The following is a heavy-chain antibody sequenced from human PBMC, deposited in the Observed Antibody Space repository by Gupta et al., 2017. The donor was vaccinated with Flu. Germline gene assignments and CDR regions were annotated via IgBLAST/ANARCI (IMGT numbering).Heavy chain of an antibody. CDR1: GFTFSSYA. D-gene: IGHD2-8*01. J-gene: IGHJ6*02. V-gene: IGHV3-23*01. CDR3: AKVPRSFIDGVCNNDYGMDV. Sequence: EVQLLESGGGLVQPGGSLRLSCAASGFTFSSYAMSWVRQAPGKGLEWVSAMSGSGGSTYYAESVKGRFSISRDNSKNTLYLQMNSLRAEDTAVFYCAKVPRSFIDGVCNNDYGMDVWGQGTTVTVSS. CDR2: MSGSGGST.